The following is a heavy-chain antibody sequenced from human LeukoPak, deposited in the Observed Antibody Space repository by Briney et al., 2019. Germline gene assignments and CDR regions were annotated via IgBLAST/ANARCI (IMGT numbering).Heavy chain of an antibody. D-gene: IGHD3-16*01. CDR2: TYYRSKWYN. CDR1: GDSVSSNSAA. CDR3: ARLLAGGLDAFDI. J-gene: IGHJ3*02. Sequence: SQTLSLTCALSGDSVSSNSAAWNWIRPSPSRGLEWLGRTYYRSKWYNDYAVSVKSRITINPDTSKNQFSLQLNSGTPEDTAVYYCARLLAGGLDAFDIWGQGTMVTVSS. V-gene: IGHV6-1*01.